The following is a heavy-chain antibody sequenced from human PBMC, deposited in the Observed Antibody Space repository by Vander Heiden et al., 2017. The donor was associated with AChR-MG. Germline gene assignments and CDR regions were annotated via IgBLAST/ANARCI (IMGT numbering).Heavy chain of an antibody. CDR2: FIPLFSAP. CDR3: ARVESYADYAGRFQF. J-gene: IGHJ1*01. D-gene: IGHD3-16*01. V-gene: IGHV1-69*01. CDR1: GGTFSSYP. Sequence: QVQLVQSGAEVKKPGSSVKVPCKAYGGTFSSYPFSWVRQAPGHGLEWIGGFIPLFSAPNYALKFQGRLTITADDSTSTMYMELSSLTSEDTAVYYCARVESYADYAGRFQFWGQGTLLTVSS.